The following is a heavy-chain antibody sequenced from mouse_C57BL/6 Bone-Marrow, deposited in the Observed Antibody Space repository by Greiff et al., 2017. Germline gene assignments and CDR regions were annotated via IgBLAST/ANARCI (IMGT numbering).Heavy chain of an antibody. CDR2: IYPRSGNT. V-gene: IGHV1-81*01. D-gene: IGHD1-1*01. Sequence: QVQLQQSGAELARPGASVKLSCKASGYTFTSYGISWVKQRTGQGLVWIGEIYPRSGNTYYNEKFKGKATLTADKSSSTAYMELRSLTSEDSAVYFCARWGYYYGSRYKFPYAMDYWGQGTSVTVSS. J-gene: IGHJ4*01. CDR3: ARWGYYYGSRYKFPYAMDY. CDR1: GYTFTSYG.